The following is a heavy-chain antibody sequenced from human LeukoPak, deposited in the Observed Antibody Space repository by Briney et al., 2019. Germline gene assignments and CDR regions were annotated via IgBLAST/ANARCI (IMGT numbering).Heavy chain of an antibody. CDR2: IYGGGST. CDR3: AREYVDTAMVTH. CDR1: GFTVSSNY. V-gene: IGHV3-53*01. D-gene: IGHD5-18*01. Sequence: GGSLRLSCAASGFTVSSNYMSWVRQAPGKGLEWVSVIYGGGSTYYADSVKGRFTISRDNSKNTLYLQMNSLRAEDTAVYYCAREYVDTAMVTHWGQGTLVTVSS. J-gene: IGHJ4*02.